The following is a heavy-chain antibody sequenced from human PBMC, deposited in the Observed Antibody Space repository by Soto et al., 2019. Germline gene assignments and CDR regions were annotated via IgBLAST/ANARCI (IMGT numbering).Heavy chain of an antibody. Sequence: GGSLRLSCAASGFTFTNYAMTWVRQAPGKGLEWVSAISDSGGSTYYADSVKGRFTISRDNSKNSLYLQMNSLRAEDTAVYYCAKVLQNGVDYWGQGTLVTVSS. V-gene: IGHV3-23*01. CDR3: AKVLQNGVDY. D-gene: IGHD4-17*01. CDR2: ISDSGGST. CDR1: GFTFTNYA. J-gene: IGHJ4*02.